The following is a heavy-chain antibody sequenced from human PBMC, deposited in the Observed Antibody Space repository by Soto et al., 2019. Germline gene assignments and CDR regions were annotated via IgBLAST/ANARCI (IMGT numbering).Heavy chain of an antibody. CDR1: GGTFSSYT. CDR2: IMPIFGTA. V-gene: IGHV1-69*01. CDR3: TRGVTANYMGGDAFEI. J-gene: IGHJ3*02. D-gene: IGHD3-16*01. Sequence: QVLLVQSGAEVKKPGSSVKVTCKASGGTFSSYTIRWVRQAPGQGLEYMGGIMPIFGTATYTQSFQDRVTITADESTSTVYMELRSLTSDDTAVYYCTRGVTANYMGGDAFEIWGQGTMVTVSS.